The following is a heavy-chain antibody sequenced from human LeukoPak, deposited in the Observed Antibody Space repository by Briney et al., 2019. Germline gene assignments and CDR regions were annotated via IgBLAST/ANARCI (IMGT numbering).Heavy chain of an antibody. V-gene: IGHV3-30*02. CDR1: GFTFSSYG. Sequence: PGGSLRLSCAASGFTFSSYGMHWVRQAPGKGLEWVAFIRYDGSNKYYADSVKGRFTISRDNSKNTLYLQMNSLRAEDTALYYCASDGRYCSSSSCPSRRDAFDIWGQGTMVTVSS. D-gene: IGHD2-2*01. J-gene: IGHJ3*02. CDR2: IRYDGSNK. CDR3: ASDGRYCSSSSCPSRRDAFDI.